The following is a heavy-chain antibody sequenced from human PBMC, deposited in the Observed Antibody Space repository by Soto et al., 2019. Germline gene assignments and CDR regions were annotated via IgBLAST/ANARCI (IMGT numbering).Heavy chain of an antibody. D-gene: IGHD1-1*01. CDR2: MNPNSGNT. V-gene: IGHV1-8*01. J-gene: IGHJ6*02. Sequence: QVQLVQSGAEVKKPGASVKVSCKASGYTFTSYDINWVRQATGQGREWMGWMNPNSGNTGYAQKFRGTVTMTRNTSISTAYMELSSLRSEDTAVYYCARERTGTTSMDVWGQGTTVTVSS. CDR1: GYTFTSYD. CDR3: ARERTGTTSMDV.